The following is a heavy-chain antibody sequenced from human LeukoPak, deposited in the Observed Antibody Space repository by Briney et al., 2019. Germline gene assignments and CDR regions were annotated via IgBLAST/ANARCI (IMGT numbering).Heavy chain of an antibody. CDR2: ISWNSGRI. V-gene: IGHV3-9*01. CDR1: GFTFDEYA. J-gene: IGHJ4*02. Sequence: PGGSLRLSCAASGFTFDEYAMHWVRQAPGKGLEWVSGISWNSGRIGYADSVKGRFTISRDNAKNSLYLQMNSLRAEDTALYYCAKDMAGDYYGSGSYLFDYWGQGTLVTVSS. CDR3: AKDMAGDYYGSGSYLFDY. D-gene: IGHD3-10*01.